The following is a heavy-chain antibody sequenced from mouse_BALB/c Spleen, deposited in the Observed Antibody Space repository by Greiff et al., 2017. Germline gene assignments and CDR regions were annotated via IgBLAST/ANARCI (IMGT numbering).Heavy chain of an antibody. CDR1: GYSITSGYY. CDR3: AREENYYGSSYLYAMDY. CDR2: ISYDGSN. D-gene: IGHD1-1*01. Sequence: EVKLMESGPGLVKPSQSLSLTCSVTGYSITSGYYWNWIRQFPGNKLEWMGYISYDGSNNYNPSLKNRISITRDTSKNQFFLKLNSVTTEDTATYYCAREENYYGSSYLYAMDYWGQGTSVTVSS. V-gene: IGHV3-6*02. J-gene: IGHJ4*01.